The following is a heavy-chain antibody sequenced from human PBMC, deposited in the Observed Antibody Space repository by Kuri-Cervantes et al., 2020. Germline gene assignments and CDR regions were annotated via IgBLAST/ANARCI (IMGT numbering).Heavy chain of an antibody. Sequence: SLKISCAASGSIFDDYAMHWVRQAPGKGLEWVSGISWNSGSIGDADSVKSRFTISRDNAENSLYLQMNSLRAEDTALYYCAKGQQAVAVFGYYFDYWGQGTLVTVSS. D-gene: IGHD6-19*01. CDR1: GSIFDDYA. V-gene: IGHV3-9*01. J-gene: IGHJ4*02. CDR3: AKGQQAVAVFGYYFDY. CDR2: ISWNSGSI.